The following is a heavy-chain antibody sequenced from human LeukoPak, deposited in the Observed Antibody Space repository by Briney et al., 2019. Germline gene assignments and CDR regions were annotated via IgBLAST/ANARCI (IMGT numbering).Heavy chain of an antibody. D-gene: IGHD2-15*01. CDR2: IIPIFGTA. CDR1: GGTFSSYA. J-gene: IGHJ4*02. Sequence: GASVKVSCKASGGTFSSYAISWVRQAPGQGLEWMGVIIPIFGTANYAQKFQGRVTITADESTSTAYMELSSLRSEDTAVYYCVYLGYCSGGSCYSGDFDYWGQGTLVTVSS. V-gene: IGHV1-69*13. CDR3: VYLGYCSGGSCYSGDFDY.